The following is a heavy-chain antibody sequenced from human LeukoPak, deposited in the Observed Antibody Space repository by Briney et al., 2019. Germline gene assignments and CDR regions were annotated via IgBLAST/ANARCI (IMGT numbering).Heavy chain of an antibody. CDR2: IYYSGST. Sequence: SETLSLTCTVSGGSISSSSYYWGWIRQPPGKGLEWIGSIYYSGSTYYNPSLKSRVTISVDTSKNQFSLKLSSVTAADTAVYYCARGNHHYYCGMDVWGQGTTVTVSS. J-gene: IGHJ6*02. CDR3: ARGNHHYYCGMDV. V-gene: IGHV4-39*01. CDR1: GGSISSSSYY.